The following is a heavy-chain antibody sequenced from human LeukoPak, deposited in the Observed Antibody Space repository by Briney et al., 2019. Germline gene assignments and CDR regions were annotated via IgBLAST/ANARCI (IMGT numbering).Heavy chain of an antibody. CDR2: IIPIFGTA. D-gene: IGHD6-13*01. Sequence: SVKVSCKASGGTFSSYAISWVRQAPGQGLEWMGGIIPIFGTANCAQKFQGRVTITADKSTSTAYMELSSLRSEDTAVYYCAHPYSSSWYYFDYWGQGTLVTVSS. V-gene: IGHV1-69*06. J-gene: IGHJ4*02. CDR1: GGTFSSYA. CDR3: AHPYSSSWYYFDY.